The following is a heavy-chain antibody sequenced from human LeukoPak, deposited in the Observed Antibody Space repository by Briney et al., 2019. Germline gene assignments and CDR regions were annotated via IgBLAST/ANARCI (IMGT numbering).Heavy chain of an antibody. V-gene: IGHV3-74*01. J-gene: IGHJ4*02. CDR2: ITNDGSST. CDR3: ARGLVPADCYFDY. CDR1: GFTFSTYW. Sequence: PGGSLRLSCAASGFTFSTYWMHWVRQAPGKGLEWVSRITNDGSSTSYAGSVKGRFTISRDNAKNTLYLQMNSLRAEDTAVYYCARGLVPADCYFDYWGQGTLVTVSS. D-gene: IGHD2-2*01.